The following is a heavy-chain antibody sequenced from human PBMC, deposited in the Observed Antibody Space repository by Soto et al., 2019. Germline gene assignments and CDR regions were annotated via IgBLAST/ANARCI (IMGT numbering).Heavy chain of an antibody. Sequence: ASVKVSCKASGYSFTSLDINWVRQTAGQGLEWMGWMQPSTGRTGYAQKFQGRVTLTRDTSINTAYMELTTLTSDDTAFYYCARGVSAGVDYWGQGTLVTVSS. CDR3: ARGVSAGVDY. D-gene: IGHD1-26*01. CDR2: MQPSTGRT. CDR1: GYSFTSLD. J-gene: IGHJ4*02. V-gene: IGHV1-8*01.